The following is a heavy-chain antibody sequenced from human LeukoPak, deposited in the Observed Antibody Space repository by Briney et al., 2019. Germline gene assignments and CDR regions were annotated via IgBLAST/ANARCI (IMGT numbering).Heavy chain of an antibody. D-gene: IGHD1-14*01. J-gene: IGHJ6*02. CDR2: IDPSDSYT. CDR1: GYSFTSYW. Sequence: GESLKISCKGSGYSFTSYWISWVRQMPGKGLEWMGRIDPSDSYTNFSPSFQGHVTISADKSISTAYLQWSSLKASDTAMYYCARHNPSANPYYYYYGMDVWGQGTTVTVSS. CDR3: ARHNPSANPYYYYYGMDV. V-gene: IGHV5-10-1*01.